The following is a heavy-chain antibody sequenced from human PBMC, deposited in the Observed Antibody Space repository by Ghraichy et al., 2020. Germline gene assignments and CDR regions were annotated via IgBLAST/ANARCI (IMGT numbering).Heavy chain of an antibody. CDR1: GGSISSGGYS. Sequence: SETLSLTCAVSGGSISSGGYSWSWIRQPPGKGLEWIGYIYYSGSTYSNPSLKSRVTISVDTSKTQFSLKLSSVTAADTAVYYCARVLGSSYYYDSSGPTDAFDIWGQGTMVTVSS. J-gene: IGHJ3*02. CDR2: IYYSGST. CDR3: ARVLGSSYYYDSSGPTDAFDI. V-gene: IGHV4-30-4*07. D-gene: IGHD3-22*01.